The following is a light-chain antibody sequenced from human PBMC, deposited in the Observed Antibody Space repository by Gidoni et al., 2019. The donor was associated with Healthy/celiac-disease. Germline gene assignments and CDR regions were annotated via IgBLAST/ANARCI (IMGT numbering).Light chain of an antibody. CDR2: DAS. CDR3: QQRSNWPPMCS. CDR1: QSVSSY. Sequence: ESVLTQSTDTLYLSPGERATLSCRASQSVSSYLAWYQKKLGQDPRLLIYDASNRATGIPARFSGSGSGTDFTLTISSLEPEDFAVYYCQQRSNWPPMCSFXQXTKLEIK. V-gene: IGKV3-11*01. J-gene: IGKJ2*04.